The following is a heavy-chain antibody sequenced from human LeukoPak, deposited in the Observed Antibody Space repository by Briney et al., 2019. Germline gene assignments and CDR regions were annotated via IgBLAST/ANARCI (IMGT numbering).Heavy chain of an antibody. J-gene: IGHJ4*02. Sequence: PGGSLRLSCAASGFTFSSYAMSWVRQAPGKGLEWVSAISGSGGSTYYADSVMGRFTISRDNSKNTLYLQMNSLRAEDTAVYYCAKDVLSGTYYYFDQWGQGTLVTVSS. CDR2: ISGSGGST. CDR1: GFTFSSYA. V-gene: IGHV3-23*01. CDR3: AKDVLSGTYYYFDQ. D-gene: IGHD1-26*01.